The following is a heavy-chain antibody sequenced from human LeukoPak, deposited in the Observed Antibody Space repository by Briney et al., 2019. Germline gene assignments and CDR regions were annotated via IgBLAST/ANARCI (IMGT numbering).Heavy chain of an antibody. CDR1: GYSISSGYY. D-gene: IGHD6-13*01. J-gene: IGHJ4*02. CDR2: IYYSGST. CDR3: AAIAARAYYFDY. Sequence: SETLSLTCTVSGYSISSGYYWGWIRQPPGKGLEWIGSIYYSGSTYYNPSLKSRVTISVDTSKNQFSLKLSSVTAADTAVYYCAAIAARAYYFDYWGQGTLVTVSS. V-gene: IGHV4-38-2*02.